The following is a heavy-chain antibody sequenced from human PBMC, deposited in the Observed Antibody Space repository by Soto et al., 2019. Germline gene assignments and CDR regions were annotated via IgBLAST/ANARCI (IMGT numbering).Heavy chain of an antibody. Sequence: QVQLVQSGAEVKKPGSSVKVSCKASGGTFSTYAIDWVRQAPGQGLEWMGGIIPLFGTAKYAQNFQGRITITADESTNTAYMELRSLRSQDTAVYYCAKVRTIFGVVRKWYFDSWGQGTLVTVSS. CDR1: GGTFSTYA. D-gene: IGHD3-3*01. J-gene: IGHJ4*02. V-gene: IGHV1-69*01. CDR2: IIPLFGTA. CDR3: AKVRTIFGVVRKWYFDS.